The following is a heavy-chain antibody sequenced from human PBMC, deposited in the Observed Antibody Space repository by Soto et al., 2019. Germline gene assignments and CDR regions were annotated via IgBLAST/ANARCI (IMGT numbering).Heavy chain of an antibody. CDR1: GASISSYY. V-gene: IGHV4-59*01. J-gene: IGHJ6*02. CDR3: ARAGITMVRGVNYYYYYYGMDV. CDR2: ILYTGNT. Sequence: PSETLSLTCTVSGASISSYYWSWIRQPPGKGLEWLGYILYTGNTNYSPSLKSRVTMSVDTSKNQVSLELSRLRSDDTAVYYCARAGITMVRGVNYYYYYYGMDVWGQGTTVTVSS. D-gene: IGHD3-10*01.